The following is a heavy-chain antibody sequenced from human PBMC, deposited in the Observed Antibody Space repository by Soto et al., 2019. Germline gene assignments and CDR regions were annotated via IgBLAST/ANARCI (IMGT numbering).Heavy chain of an antibody. CDR3: ASVNYDSSGYLGPKY. D-gene: IGHD3-22*01. Sequence: GASVKVSCKASGGTFSSYAISWVRQAPGQGLEWMGGIIPIFGTANYAQKFQGRVTITADESTSTAYMGLSSLRSEDTAVYYCASVNYDSSGYLGPKYWGQGTLVTVSS. CDR2: IIPIFGTA. V-gene: IGHV1-69*13. CDR1: GGTFSSYA. J-gene: IGHJ4*02.